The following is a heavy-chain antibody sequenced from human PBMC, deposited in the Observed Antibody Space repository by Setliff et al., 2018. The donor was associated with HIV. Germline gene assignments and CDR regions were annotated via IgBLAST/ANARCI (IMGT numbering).Heavy chain of an antibody. D-gene: IGHD3-3*01. CDR3: ARSPFLPSGYFDD. CDR2: IFYTGST. V-gene: IGHV4-39*07. J-gene: IGHJ4*02. Sequence: SETLSLTCIVSGGSISSDNYYWGWVRQPPGKGLEWIGSIFYTGSTDYNPSLRSRVTISIDTTKNQFYLKMSSVTAADTDVYYCARSPFLPSGYFDDWGQGSLVTVSS. CDR1: GGSISSDNYY.